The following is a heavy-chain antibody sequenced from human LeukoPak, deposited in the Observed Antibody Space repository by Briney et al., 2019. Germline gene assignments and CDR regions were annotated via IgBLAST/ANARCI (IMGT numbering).Heavy chain of an antibody. D-gene: IGHD4-17*01. CDR2: ISSGSSTI. CDR3: ARDLYGAYVFDY. CDR1: GFTFSSYS. Sequence: GGSLRLSCAASGFTFSSYSMNWVRQAPGKGLEWVSYISSGSSTIYYADSVKGRFTISRDIAKNSLYLQMNSLRAEDTAVYYCARDLYGAYVFDYWGQGTLVTVSS. V-gene: IGHV3-48*01. J-gene: IGHJ4*02.